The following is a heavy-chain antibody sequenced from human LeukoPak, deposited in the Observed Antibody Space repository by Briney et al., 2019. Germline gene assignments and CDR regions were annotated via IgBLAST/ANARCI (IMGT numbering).Heavy chain of an antibody. CDR1: GFTFSSYS. CDR3: ARDTRTGYSSSWYGGGFDY. Sequence: PGGSLRLSCAASGFTFSSYSMNWVRQAPGKGLEWVSSISSSSSYIYYADSVKGRFTISRDNAKNSLYLRMNSLRAEDTAVYYCARDTRTGYSSSWYGGGFDYWGQGTLVTVSS. D-gene: IGHD6-13*01. CDR2: ISSSSSYI. J-gene: IGHJ4*02. V-gene: IGHV3-21*01.